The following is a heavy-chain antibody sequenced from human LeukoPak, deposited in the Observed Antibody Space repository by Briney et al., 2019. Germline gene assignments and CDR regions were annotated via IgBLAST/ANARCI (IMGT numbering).Heavy chain of an antibody. J-gene: IGHJ4*02. CDR3: ARFRAVAGTFDY. CDR1: GFTFSSYA. CDR2: ISYDGSNK. Sequence: AGGSLRLSCAASGFTFSSYAMHWVRQAPGKGLEWVAVISYDGSNKYYADSVKGRFTISRDNSKNTLYLQMNSLGAEDTAVYYCARFRAVAGTFDYWGQGTLVTVSS. V-gene: IGHV3-30-3*01. D-gene: IGHD6-19*01.